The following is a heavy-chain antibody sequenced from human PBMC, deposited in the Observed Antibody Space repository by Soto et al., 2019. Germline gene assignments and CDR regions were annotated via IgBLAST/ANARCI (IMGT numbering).Heavy chain of an antibody. CDR1: GGSFSGYH. Sequence: SETLSLTCAVYGGSFSGYHWSWIRQPPGKGLEWIGEINHSGSTNYNPSLKSRVTISVDTSKNQFSLKLSSVTAADTAVYYCARGPAYYYDSSGYSWGQGTLVTVSS. D-gene: IGHD3-22*01. CDR3: ARGPAYYYDSSGYS. V-gene: IGHV4-34*01. CDR2: INHSGST. J-gene: IGHJ5*02.